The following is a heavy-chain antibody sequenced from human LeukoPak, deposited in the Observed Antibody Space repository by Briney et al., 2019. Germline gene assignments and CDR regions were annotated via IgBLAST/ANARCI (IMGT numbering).Heavy chain of an antibody. Sequence: PGGSLRLSCAASGFTVSSNYMSWVRQAPGKGLEWVSVIYSGGSTYYADSVKGRFTISRDNSKNTLYLQMNSLRAEDTAVYYCARSLWIAAADYWGQGTLVTVSS. CDR2: IYSGGST. CDR3: ARSLWIAAADY. V-gene: IGHV3-66*01. CDR1: GFTVSSNY. J-gene: IGHJ4*02. D-gene: IGHD6-13*01.